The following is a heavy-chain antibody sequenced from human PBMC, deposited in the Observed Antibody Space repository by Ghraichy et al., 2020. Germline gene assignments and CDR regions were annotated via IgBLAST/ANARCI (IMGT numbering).Heavy chain of an antibody. CDR3: ARLLPEYSSSYGWFDP. J-gene: IGHJ5*02. CDR1: GFTFSSYS. Sequence: GGSLRLSCAASGFTFSSYSMNWVRQAPGKGLQWVSSIISSSSYIYYADSVKGRFTISRDNAKNSLYLQMNSLRAEDTAVYYCARLLPEYSSSYGWFDPWGQGTLVTVSS. V-gene: IGHV3-21*01. D-gene: IGHD6-6*01. CDR2: IISSSSYI.